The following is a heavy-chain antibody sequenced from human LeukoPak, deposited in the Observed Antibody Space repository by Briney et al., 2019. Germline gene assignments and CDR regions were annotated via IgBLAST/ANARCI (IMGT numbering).Heavy chain of an antibody. CDR1: GFTFGDYA. CDR3: TRDLLNFDY. Sequence: GGSLRLSCTASGFTFGDYAMGWFRQAPGKGLEWVGFIRSKAYGGTTEYAASVEGRFTISRDDSKSIAYLQMNSLKTEDTAVYYCTRDLLNFDYWGQGTLVTVSS. J-gene: IGHJ4*02. V-gene: IGHV3-49*03. CDR2: IRSKAYGGTT. D-gene: IGHD2-15*01.